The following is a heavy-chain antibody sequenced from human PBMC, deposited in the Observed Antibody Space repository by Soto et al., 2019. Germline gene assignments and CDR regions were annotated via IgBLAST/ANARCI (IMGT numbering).Heavy chain of an antibody. CDR1: GYTFTSND. D-gene: IGHD6-19*01. V-gene: IGHV1-18*01. J-gene: IGHJ4*02. CDR2: ISAYNGNT. CDR3: ARSREPGITVTGPFDY. Sequence: ASVKVSCKGSGYTFTSNDISWVRQAPGQGLEWMGWISAYNGNTNYAQKLQGRVTITMDRSASIAYMELSSLRPEDTGMFYCARSREPGITVTGPFDYWGQGTLVTVSS.